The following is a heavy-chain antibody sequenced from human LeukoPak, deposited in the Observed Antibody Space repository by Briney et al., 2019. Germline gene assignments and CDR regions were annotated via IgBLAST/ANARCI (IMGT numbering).Heavy chain of an antibody. V-gene: IGHV3-23*01. D-gene: IGHD2-2*01. CDR1: GFTFSSYA. CDR2: ISGSGGST. CDR3: AKAAIVVVPAASRAFDI. J-gene: IGHJ3*02. Sequence: PGGSLRLSCAASGFTFSSYAMTWVRQAPGKGLEWVSGISGSGGSTYYADSVKGRFTISRDNSKNTLYLQMNSLRAEDTAVYYCAKAAIVVVPAASRAFDIWGQGTMVTVSS.